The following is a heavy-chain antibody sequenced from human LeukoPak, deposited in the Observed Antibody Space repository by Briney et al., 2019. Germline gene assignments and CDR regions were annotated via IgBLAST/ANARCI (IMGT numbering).Heavy chain of an antibody. Sequence: GSLRLSCTVSNGSISIYYWSWIRQPAGKGLEWIGRIYTSGTTNYNPSLKSRVTMSVDTSKNHFSLKLSSVTAADTAVYYCARGDSGSYYYFDYWGQGTLVTVSS. CDR2: IYTSGTT. CDR3: ARGDSGSYYYFDY. V-gene: IGHV4-4*07. CDR1: NGSISIYY. D-gene: IGHD1-26*01. J-gene: IGHJ4*02.